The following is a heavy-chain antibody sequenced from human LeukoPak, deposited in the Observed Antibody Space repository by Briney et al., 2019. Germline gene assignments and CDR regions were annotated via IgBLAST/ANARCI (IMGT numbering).Heavy chain of an antibody. CDR2: ISWDGGST. CDR1: GFTFDDYA. Sequence: GGSLRLSCAASGFTFDDYAMHWVRQAPGKGLEWVPLISWDGGSTYYADSVKGRFTISRDNAKNSLYLQMNSLRAEDTALYYCAKGWFGELLEPTFDYWGQGTLVTVSS. V-gene: IGHV3-43D*03. CDR3: AKGWFGELLEPTFDY. D-gene: IGHD3-10*01. J-gene: IGHJ4*02.